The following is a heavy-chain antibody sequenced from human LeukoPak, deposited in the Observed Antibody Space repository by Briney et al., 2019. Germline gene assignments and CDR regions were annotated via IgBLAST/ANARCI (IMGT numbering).Heavy chain of an antibody. J-gene: IGHJ4*02. D-gene: IGHD6-19*01. Sequence: SETLSLTCTVSGGSISSSNYYWGWIRQPPGKGLEWIGSIHYSGSTYYNPSLKSRVSISVDTSKNQFSLKLTSVTAADTAMYYCARHGYSSGWYIDCWGQGTLVTVSS. CDR2: IHYSGST. CDR1: GGSISSSNYY. CDR3: ARHGYSSGWYIDC. V-gene: IGHV4-39*01.